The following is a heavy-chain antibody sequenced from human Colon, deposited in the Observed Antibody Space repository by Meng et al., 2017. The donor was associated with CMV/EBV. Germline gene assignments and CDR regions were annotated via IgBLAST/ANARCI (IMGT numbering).Heavy chain of an antibody. D-gene: IGHD2-15*01. CDR3: ASIPRGILIRLFDF. CDR2: VYYNGNT. CDR1: GGSISTNSYY. J-gene: IGHJ4*02. Sequence: GSLRLSCPVSGGSISTNSYYWGWIRQPPGKGLEWIGSVYYNGNTYLNPSLESRVTMSRDTSKNQFSLKLSSVTAADTAVYYCASIPRGILIRLFDFWGQGTLVTVSS. V-gene: IGHV4-39*07.